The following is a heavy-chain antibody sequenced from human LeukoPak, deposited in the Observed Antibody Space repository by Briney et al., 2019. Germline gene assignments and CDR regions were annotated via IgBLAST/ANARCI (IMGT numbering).Heavy chain of an antibody. V-gene: IGHV1-2*02. CDR2: INPNSGGT. D-gene: IGHD3-3*01. Sequence: ASVKVSCKASGYTFTGYYMHWVRQAPGQGLEWMGWINPNSGGTNYAQKVQGRVTMTRDTSISTAYMELSRLRSDDTAVYYCARGPRYDFWSGYQEYYFDYWGQGTLVTVSS. CDR1: GYTFTGYY. CDR3: ARGPRYDFWSGYQEYYFDY. J-gene: IGHJ4*02.